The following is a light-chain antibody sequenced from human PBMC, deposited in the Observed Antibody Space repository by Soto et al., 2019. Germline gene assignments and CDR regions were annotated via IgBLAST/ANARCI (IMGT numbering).Light chain of an antibody. CDR3: NSFTTTNTYV. J-gene: IGLJ1*01. CDR1: SSDVGGFDH. V-gene: IGLV2-14*03. Sequence: QSVLTQPASVPGSPGQSITISRTGASSDVGGFDHVSWYQQHPGKVPRLLIYDVSSRPSGVSDRFSGSKSGNTASLTISGLQAEDEADYYCNSFTTTNTYVFGTGTKVTVL. CDR2: DVS.